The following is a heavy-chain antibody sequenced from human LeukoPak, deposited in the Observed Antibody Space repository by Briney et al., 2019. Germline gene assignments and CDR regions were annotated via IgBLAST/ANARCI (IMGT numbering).Heavy chain of an antibody. V-gene: IGHV1-2*02. D-gene: IGHD1-1*01. CDR2: IRSYNGDR. CDR3: ARDRIRGDGYNLDP. CDR1: GDSSTCYY. Sequence: ASVKVSCKASGDSSTCYYLHWVRQAPGQGGEWMGYIRSYNGDRRYSQKFQGRVIMTRDRSTTTAFMELSGLRSDDTAIYYCARDRIRGDGYNLDPWGQGTLVTVSS. J-gene: IGHJ4*02.